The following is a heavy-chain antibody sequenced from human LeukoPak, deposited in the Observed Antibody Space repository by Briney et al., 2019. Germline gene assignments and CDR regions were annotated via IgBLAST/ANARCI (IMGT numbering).Heavy chain of an antibody. V-gene: IGHV6-1*01. CDR2: TYYRSKWYT. J-gene: IGHJ4*02. CDR1: GESVSSKNGA. CDR3: ARDVGTSGWHTFDY. Sequence: SQTLSLTCAISGESVSSKNGAWNWIRQSPSRGLEWLGRTYYRSKWYTDYAVSMNGRITINPDTSKNQFSLQLNPVTPDDTAVYYCARDVGTSGWHTFDYWGQGTLVTVSS. D-gene: IGHD6-19*01.